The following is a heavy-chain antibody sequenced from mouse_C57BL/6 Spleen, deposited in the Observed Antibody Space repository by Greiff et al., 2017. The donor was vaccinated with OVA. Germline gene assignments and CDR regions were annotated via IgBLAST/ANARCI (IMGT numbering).Heavy chain of an antibody. D-gene: IGHD1-1*01. J-gene: IGHJ4*01. CDR1: GYTFTSYW. V-gene: IGHV1-50*01. CDR3: ARGYYYVSSPYYYAMDY. Sequence: QVQLQQPGAELVKPGASVKLSCKASGYTFTSYWMQWVKQRPGQGLEWIGEIDPSDSYTNYNQKFKGKATLTVDTSSSTAYMQLSSLTSEDSAVYYCARGYYYVSSPYYYAMDYWGQGTSVTVSS. CDR2: IDPSDSYT.